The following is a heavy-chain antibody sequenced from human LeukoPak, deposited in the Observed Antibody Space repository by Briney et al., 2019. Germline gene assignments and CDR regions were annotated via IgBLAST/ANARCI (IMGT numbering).Heavy chain of an antibody. Sequence: KPSETLSLTCTVSGGSISSSSYYWGWIRQPPGKGLEWIGSIYYSGSTYYNPPLKSRVTISVDTSKNQFSLKLSSVTAADTAVHYCARNVGGSSWYGPNSWFDPWGQGTLVTVSS. D-gene: IGHD6-13*01. CDR2: IYYSGST. CDR1: GGSISSSSYY. J-gene: IGHJ5*02. V-gene: IGHV4-39*01. CDR3: ARNVGGSSWYGPNSWFDP.